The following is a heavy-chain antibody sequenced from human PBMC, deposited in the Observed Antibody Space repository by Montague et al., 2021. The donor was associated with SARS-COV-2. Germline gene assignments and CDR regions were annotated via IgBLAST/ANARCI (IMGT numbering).Heavy chain of an antibody. CDR1: GFTFSSYW. CDR3: ARDNEWELHLDY. CDR2: IKQDGSEI. D-gene: IGHD1-26*01. Sequence: SLRLSCAVSGFTFSSYWMTWVRQAPGKGLEWVANIKQDGSEIYYVDSVKGRFTISRDNAKNSLYLQMNSLRAEDTAVYYCARDNEWELHLDYWGQGTLVTVSS. V-gene: IGHV3-7*03. J-gene: IGHJ4*02.